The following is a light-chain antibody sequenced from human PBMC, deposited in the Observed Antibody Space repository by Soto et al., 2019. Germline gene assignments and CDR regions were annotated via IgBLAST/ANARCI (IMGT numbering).Light chain of an antibody. CDR3: CSYARSSTYV. CDR1: SSDVGNYNL. J-gene: IGLJ1*01. Sequence: QSALTQPASVSGSPGQSITISCTGTSSDVGNYNLVSWYQQHPGKAPKFMIYEGSKRPSGVSNRFSGSKSGNTASLTISGLQAEEEAHYYCCSYARSSTYVFGTGTKVTVL. CDR2: EGS. V-gene: IGLV2-23*01.